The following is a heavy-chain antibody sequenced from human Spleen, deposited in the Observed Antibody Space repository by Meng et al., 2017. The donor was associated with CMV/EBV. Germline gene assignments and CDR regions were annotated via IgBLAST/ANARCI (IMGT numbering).Heavy chain of an antibody. CDR2: IYYSGST. CDR3: ARGDEADNWFDP. J-gene: IGHJ5*02. CDR1: GGSFSSSY. V-gene: IGHV4-59*01. Sequence: SETLSLTCAVYGGSFSSSYWTWIRQSPGKGLEWIGYIYYSGSTNYNPSLKSRVTISVDTSKNQFSLKLSSVTAADTAVYYCARGDEADNWFDPWGQGTLVTVSS.